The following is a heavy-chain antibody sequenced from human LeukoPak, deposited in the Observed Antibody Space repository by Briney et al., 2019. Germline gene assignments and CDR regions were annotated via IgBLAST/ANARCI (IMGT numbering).Heavy chain of an antibody. J-gene: IGHJ3*02. V-gene: IGHV3-23*01. CDR1: GFTFSSYA. D-gene: IGHD1-26*01. CDR2: ISGSGGST. CDR3: AIAIVGATGAFDI. Sequence: GGSLRLSCAASGFTFSSYAMSWVRQAPGKGLEWVSAISGSGGSTYYADSVKGRFTISRDNSKNTLYLQMNSPRAEDTAVYYCAIAIVGATGAFDIWGQGTMVTVSS.